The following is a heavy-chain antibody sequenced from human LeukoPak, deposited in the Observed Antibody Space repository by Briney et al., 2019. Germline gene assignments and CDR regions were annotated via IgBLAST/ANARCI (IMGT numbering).Heavy chain of an antibody. D-gene: IGHD4-17*01. CDR2: INPSGGST. CDR3: ARAPTTSYWYFDL. J-gene: IGHJ2*01. CDR1: GYTFTSYY. V-gene: IGHV1-46*01. Sequence: ASVKVSCKASGYTFTSYYMHWVRQAPGQGLEWMGIINPSGGSTSYAQKFQGRVTMTRDMSTSTVYMELSSLRSEDTAAYYCARAPTTSYWYFDLWGRGTLVTVSS.